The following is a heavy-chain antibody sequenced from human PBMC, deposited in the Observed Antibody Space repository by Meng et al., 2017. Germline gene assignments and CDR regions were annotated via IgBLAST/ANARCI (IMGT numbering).Heavy chain of an antibody. V-gene: IGHV1-69*13. Sequence: SVKVSCKASGGTFSSYAISWVRQAPGQGLEWMGGIIPIFGTANYAQKFQGRVTITADESTSTAYMELSSLRSEDTAVYYCARGPEWGIQLWLGGFDYWGQGTLVTVSS. J-gene: IGHJ4*02. CDR2: IIPIFGTA. CDR3: ARGPEWGIQLWLGGFDY. CDR1: GGTFSSYA. D-gene: IGHD5-18*01.